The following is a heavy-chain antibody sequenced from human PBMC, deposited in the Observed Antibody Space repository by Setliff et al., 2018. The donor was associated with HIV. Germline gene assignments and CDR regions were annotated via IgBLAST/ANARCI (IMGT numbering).Heavy chain of an antibody. CDR1: GFTFRDYS. CDR3: VRALSGGYCSGGNCFPFDF. V-gene: IGHV3-48*01. CDR2: LGKSNSRM. D-gene: IGHD2-15*01. J-gene: IGHJ4*02. Sequence: PGGSLRLSCTASGFTFRDYSMNWVRQAPGKGLEWVSYLGKSNSRMTYAGSVKGRFTISGDNAKNTLYLQMNSLTSEDTAVYYCVRALSGGYCSGGNCFPFDFWGQGTLVTVSS.